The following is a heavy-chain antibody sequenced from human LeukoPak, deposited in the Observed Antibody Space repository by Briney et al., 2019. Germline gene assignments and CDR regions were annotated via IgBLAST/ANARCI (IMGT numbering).Heavy chain of an antibody. CDR1: GFTFSSYA. CDR2: ISGSGGST. CDR3: ARDQFSAGDYGHFDY. Sequence: GGSLRLSCAASGFTFSSYAMSWVRQAPGKGLEWVSAISGSGGSTYYADSVKGRFTISRDNAKNSLHLQMNSLRAEDTAIYYCARDQFSAGDYGHFDYWGQGTLVTVSS. V-gene: IGHV3-23*01. J-gene: IGHJ4*02. D-gene: IGHD4-17*01.